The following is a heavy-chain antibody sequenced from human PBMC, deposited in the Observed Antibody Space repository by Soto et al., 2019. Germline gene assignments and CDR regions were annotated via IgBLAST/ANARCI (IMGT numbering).Heavy chain of an antibody. CDR3: RIDLRFWEVWFDT. D-gene: IGHD3-3*01. CDR2: INPNSGGT. V-gene: IGHV1-2*02. J-gene: IGHJ5*02. CDR1: GYTFTNYY. Sequence: GASVKVSCNASGYTFTNYYMHWVRQPPGQGIEWMGWINPNSGGTTYAQKFQGSVTMTRDSSFSTAYTELSTLRSDDTAVSFCRIDLRFWEVWFDTRCQVALGTVSS.